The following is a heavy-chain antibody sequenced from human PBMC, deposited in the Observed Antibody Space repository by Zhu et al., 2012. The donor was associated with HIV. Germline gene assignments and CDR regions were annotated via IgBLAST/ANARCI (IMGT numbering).Heavy chain of an antibody. V-gene: IGHV4-4*09. CDR2: ICTSGST. CDR1: GGSISSYY. CDR3: ARVRRGYSYGYEGGLFDY. Sequence: QVQLQESGPGLVKPSETLSLTCTVSGGSISSYYWSWIRQPPGKGLEWIGYICTSGSTNYNPSLKSRVTISVDTSKNQFSLKLSSVTAADTAVYYCARVRRGYSYGYEGGLFDYWGQGTLVTVSS. D-gene: IGHD5-18*01. J-gene: IGHJ4*02.